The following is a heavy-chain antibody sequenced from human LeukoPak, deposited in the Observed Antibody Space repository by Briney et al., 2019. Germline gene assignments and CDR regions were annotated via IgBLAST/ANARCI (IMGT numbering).Heavy chain of an antibody. D-gene: IGHD3-22*01. CDR1: GLTFSTYW. CDR3: ARDSSPYDSSVYWDAFDI. CDR2: INQDGSEK. V-gene: IGHV3-7*01. J-gene: IGHJ3*02. Sequence: GGSLRLSCAASGLTFSTYWMTWVRQVPGKGLEWVANINQDGSEKNYVDSVKGRFTISRDNAKNFLYLQMNSLRAEDTAVYFCARDSSPYDSSVYWDAFDIWGQGTMVTVSS.